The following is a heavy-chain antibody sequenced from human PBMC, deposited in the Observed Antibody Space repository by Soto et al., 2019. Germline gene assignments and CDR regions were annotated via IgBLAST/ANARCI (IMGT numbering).Heavy chain of an antibody. Sequence: HPGGALRLSCEASGFIFRNYWMHWFRQTPGTGLFCVSHISNDVIITXXADSVKGXXTVSIDNANNTLYLQXNILRAEDTAVYYCAKDLTWNQADYWRQGALVTVSS. CDR2: ISNDVIIT. D-gene: IGHD1-1*01. CDR1: GFIFRNYW. V-gene: IGHV3-74*01. CDR3: AKDLTWNQADY. J-gene: IGHJ4*02.